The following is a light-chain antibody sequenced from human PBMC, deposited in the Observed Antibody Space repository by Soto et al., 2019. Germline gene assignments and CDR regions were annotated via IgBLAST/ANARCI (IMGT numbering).Light chain of an antibody. V-gene: IGLV2-23*02. Sequence: QSVLTQPASVSGSPGQSITISCTGTSSDVASYNLVSWYQQHPGKAPKLMIYEVSKRPSGVSNRFFGSKSGNTASLTISGLQAGDEADYYCCSYAGSHTWVFGGGTKLTVL. CDR3: CSYAGSHTWV. J-gene: IGLJ3*02. CDR2: EVS. CDR1: SSDVASYNL.